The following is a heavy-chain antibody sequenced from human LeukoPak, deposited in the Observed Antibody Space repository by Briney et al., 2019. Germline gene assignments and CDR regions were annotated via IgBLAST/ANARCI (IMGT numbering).Heavy chain of an antibody. CDR1: GFIVSGNH. V-gene: IGHV3-53*01. J-gene: IGHJ1*01. Sequence: GGSLRLSCAVSGFIVSGNHINWVRQAPGKGLEWVSVIFSGGSTYYADSMKGRFTISRDNSKNMVFLQMNSLRVEDTAVYYCAASIVDFTYGEYFQHWGQGTLVTVSS. CDR2: IFSGGST. D-gene: IGHD3-22*01. CDR3: AASIVDFTYGEYFQH.